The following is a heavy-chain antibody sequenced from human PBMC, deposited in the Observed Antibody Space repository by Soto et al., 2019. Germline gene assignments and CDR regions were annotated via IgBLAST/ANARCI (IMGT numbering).Heavy chain of an antibody. CDR3: ARAVGLHTLAGNTYYYYAMDV. CDR2: IIPVFARA. Sequence: QVQLVQSGAEVRKPGSSLKVSCKASGGIFSSYALSWVRQAPGQGLEWMGGIIPVFARADYAQRFQGRLTITADESTSTAYMELTSLRSEDTAVYYCARAVGLHTLAGNTYYYYAMDVWGLGSTVTVSS. J-gene: IGHJ6*02. V-gene: IGHV1-69*01. CDR1: GGIFSSYA.